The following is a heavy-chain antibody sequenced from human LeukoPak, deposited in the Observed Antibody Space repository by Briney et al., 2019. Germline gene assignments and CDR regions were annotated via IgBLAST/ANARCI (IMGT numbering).Heavy chain of an antibody. CDR1: GYTFTSYG. J-gene: IGHJ4*02. Sequence: ASVKVSCKASGYTFTSYGIIWVRQAPGQGLEWMGWINPNGGGTNYAQKFQGRVTMTRDTSISTAYMELSRLRSDDTAVYYCARGDAEYYFDYWGQGTLVTVSS. V-gene: IGHV1-2*02. CDR3: ARGDAEYYFDY. CDR2: INPNGGGT.